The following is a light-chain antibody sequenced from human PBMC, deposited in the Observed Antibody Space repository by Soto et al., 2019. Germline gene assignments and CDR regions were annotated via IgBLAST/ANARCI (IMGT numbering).Light chain of an antibody. V-gene: IGKV1-5*01. Sequence: TLSEFVGDTVTITCRASQNINRYLAWYQQKPGKAPKLLIYDSSTLERGVPSRFNGSGSATAFTLTISSLQPEDFATYYCQQYYTSSPLTFGGGTKVDIK. CDR2: DSS. CDR1: QNINRY. CDR3: QQYYTSSPLT. J-gene: IGKJ4*01.